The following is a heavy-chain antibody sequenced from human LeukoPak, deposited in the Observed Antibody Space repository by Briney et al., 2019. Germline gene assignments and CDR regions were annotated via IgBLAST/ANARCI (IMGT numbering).Heavy chain of an antibody. J-gene: IGHJ3*02. Sequence: PGGSLRLSCAASGFTVTTNYIVWVRQAPGKGLEWVSGMFGGGGTYYADSVKGRFTISRDNSKNTLYLQMTSPRPEDTAVYHCARSDCSSTRRAFDTWGLGTMVSVSS. D-gene: IGHD2-21*01. CDR3: ARSDCSSTRRAFDT. CDR2: MFGGGGT. CDR1: GFTVTTNY. V-gene: IGHV3-66*02.